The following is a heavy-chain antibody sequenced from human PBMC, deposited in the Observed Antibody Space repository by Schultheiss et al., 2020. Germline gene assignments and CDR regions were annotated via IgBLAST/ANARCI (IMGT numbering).Heavy chain of an antibody. J-gene: IGHJ4*02. CDR3: ARSTTLMVYASFDY. CDR2: INHSGST. Sequence: SETLSLTCTVSGGSISSGDYYWSWIRQPPGKGLEWIGEINHSGSTNYNPSLKSRVTISVDTSKNQFSLKLSSVTDADTAVYYCARSTTLMVYASFDYWGQGTLVTVSS. V-gene: IGHV4-61*08. CDR1: GGSISSGDYY. D-gene: IGHD2-8*01.